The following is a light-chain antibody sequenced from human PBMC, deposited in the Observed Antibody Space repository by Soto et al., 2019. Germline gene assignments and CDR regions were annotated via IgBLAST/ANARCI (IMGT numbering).Light chain of an antibody. CDR1: QSVSSNH. CDR3: QQYGSSPPWT. Sequence: DIVLTQSPGTLSLSPGERATLYCRASQSVSSNHLAWYQQKPGQAPRLLIYGASSRANGIPDRFSGSGSGTDFTLTISRLEPEDFAVYYCQQYGSSPPWTFGQGTKVDI. CDR2: GAS. V-gene: IGKV3-20*01. J-gene: IGKJ1*01.